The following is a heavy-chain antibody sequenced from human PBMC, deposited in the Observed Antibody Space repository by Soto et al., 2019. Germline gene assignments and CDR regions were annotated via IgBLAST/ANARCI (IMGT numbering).Heavy chain of an antibody. V-gene: IGHV3-30-3*01. CDR1: GFTFSSYA. CDR3: ARDDGIAVAFNLFDY. Sequence: VQLVESGGGVVQPGRSLRLSCAASGFTFSSYAMHWVRQAPGKGLEWVAVISYDGSNKYYADSVKGRFTISRDNSKNTLYLQMNSLRAEDTAVYYCARDDGIAVAFNLFDYWGQGTLVTVSS. J-gene: IGHJ4*02. D-gene: IGHD6-19*01. CDR2: ISYDGSNK.